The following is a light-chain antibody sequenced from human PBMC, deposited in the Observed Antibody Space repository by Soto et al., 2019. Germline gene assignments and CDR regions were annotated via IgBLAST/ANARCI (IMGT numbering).Light chain of an antibody. V-gene: IGKV2-28*01. CDR2: LGS. CDR3: MQALQTPFT. CDR1: QSLLHSNGYNY. J-gene: IGKJ3*01. Sequence: DLVMTQSPLSLPVTPGEPASISCRSSQSLLHSNGYNYLDWYLQKPGQSPQLLIYLGSNRASGVPDRFSGSGSGTDFTLKISRVEAEDVWVYYCMQALQTPFTFGPGTKVDIK.